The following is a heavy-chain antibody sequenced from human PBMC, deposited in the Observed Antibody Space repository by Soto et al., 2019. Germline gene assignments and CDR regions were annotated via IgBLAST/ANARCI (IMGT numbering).Heavy chain of an antibody. J-gene: IGHJ4*02. Sequence: GESLKISCKGSGYSFTSYWIGWVRQMPGKGLEWMGIIYPGDSDTRYSPSFQGQVTISADKSISTAYLQWSSLKASDTAMYYCTTRAVGYSGYVYVDYWGQGTLVTVSS. CDR2: IYPGDSDT. V-gene: IGHV5-51*01. CDR3: TTRAVGYSGYVYVDY. D-gene: IGHD5-12*01. CDR1: GYSFTSYW.